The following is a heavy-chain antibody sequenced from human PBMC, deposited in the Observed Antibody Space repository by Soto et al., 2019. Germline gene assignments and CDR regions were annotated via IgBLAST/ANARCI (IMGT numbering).Heavy chain of an antibody. J-gene: IGHJ4*02. V-gene: IGHV3-23*01. CDR3: APGWWDDGNDVRSY. CDR1: GFTFNNCA. D-gene: IGHD1-26*01. Sequence: EVQLLESGGGLVQPGGSLRLSCAASGFTFNNCAMSWVRQAPGKGLEWVSSISVSGDDTYFADSVKGRFTISRDNSKNTVSLQMNSLRAEDTALYYCAPGWWDDGNDVRSYWGQGTLVTVSS. CDR2: ISVSGDDT.